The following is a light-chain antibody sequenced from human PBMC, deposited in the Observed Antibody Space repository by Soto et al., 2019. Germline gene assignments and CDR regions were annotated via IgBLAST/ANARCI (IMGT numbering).Light chain of an antibody. V-gene: IGKV3-20*01. CDR2: GAS. J-gene: IGKJ2*01. Sequence: DIVLTQSPGTLSLSPGERATLSCRASQSVSSSYLAWYQQKPGQAPRLLIYGASNRATGIPDRFSDSESGTDFTLTISRLEPEDFAVYYCQQYDSSPMYTFGQGTKLEIK. CDR1: QSVSSSY. CDR3: QQYDSSPMYT.